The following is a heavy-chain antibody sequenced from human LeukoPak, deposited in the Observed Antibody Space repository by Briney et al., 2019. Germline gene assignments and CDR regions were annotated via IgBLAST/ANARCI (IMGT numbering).Heavy chain of an antibody. D-gene: IGHD2-21*02. J-gene: IGHJ4*02. V-gene: IGHV3-23*01. CDR3: AKDHANTPVVTN. Sequence: GGSLRLSCAASGFTFSSYGMSWVRQAPGKGLEWVSAISGSGSTYYADSVTGRFTVSRDNSKNTVDLQMNNLRVDDTAIYYCAKDHANTPVVTNWGQGILVSVSS. CDR2: ISGSGST. CDR1: GFTFSSYG.